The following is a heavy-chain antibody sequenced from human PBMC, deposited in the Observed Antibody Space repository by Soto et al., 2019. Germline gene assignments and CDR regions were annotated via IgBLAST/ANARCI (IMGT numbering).Heavy chain of an antibody. CDR3: STDRTNYGSFDY. Sequence: SSGCLGLACASSGFSFIDAWMAWVRQVPGKGLEWVGRIKSKTRDGTTDYAAPVKGRFTISRDDSKNTLYLQMHSLTTEDTAVYYCSTDRTNYGSFDYWGQGTLVTVSS. V-gene: IGHV3-15*01. CDR1: GFSFIDAW. J-gene: IGHJ4*02. CDR2: IKSKTRDGTT. D-gene: IGHD1-1*01.